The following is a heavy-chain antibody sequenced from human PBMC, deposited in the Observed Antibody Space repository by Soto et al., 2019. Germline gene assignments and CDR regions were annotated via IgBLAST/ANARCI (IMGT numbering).Heavy chain of an antibody. V-gene: IGHV1-18*01. Sequence: QVQLVQSGAEVKKPGASVKVSCKASGYTFTNYGISWVRQAPGQGLEWMGWISAYNGNTDYAQKLQGRVTMTTDTSTSTAYRGLRSLRSDDTAVYYCARVGAYCVSTSCHDYWGQGTLVTVSS. CDR3: ARVGAYCVSTSCHDY. J-gene: IGHJ4*02. D-gene: IGHD2-2*01. CDR2: ISAYNGNT. CDR1: GYTFTNYG.